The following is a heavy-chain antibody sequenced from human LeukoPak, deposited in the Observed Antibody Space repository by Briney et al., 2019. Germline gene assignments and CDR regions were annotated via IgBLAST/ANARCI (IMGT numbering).Heavy chain of an antibody. CDR3: ARGSGSYYNNWFDP. CDR1: GGSVSSGNYY. Sequence: SETLSLTCTVSGGSVSSGNYYWSWIRQPPGKGLEWIGYIYYRGSSNYNPSLKSRVTISADTSKNQFSLKLSSVTAADTAVYYCARGSGSYYNNWFDPWGQGTLVTVSS. J-gene: IGHJ5*02. D-gene: IGHD1-26*01. V-gene: IGHV4-61*01. CDR2: IYYRGSS.